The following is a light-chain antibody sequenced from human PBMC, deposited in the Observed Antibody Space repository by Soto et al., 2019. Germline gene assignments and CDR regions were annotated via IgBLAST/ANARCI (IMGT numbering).Light chain of an antibody. CDR2: WAS. CDR3: QQYYTSPIT. CDR1: QSVLYSPNNKSY. J-gene: IGKJ5*01. Sequence: DIVMTQSPDFLAVSLGERATINCKSTQSVLYSPNNKSYLAWYQQKVGQPPKLLIYWASTRESGVPDRFSGSGSGTDFSLTISSLRAEDVAVYYCQQYYTSPITFGQGTRLEIK. V-gene: IGKV4-1*01.